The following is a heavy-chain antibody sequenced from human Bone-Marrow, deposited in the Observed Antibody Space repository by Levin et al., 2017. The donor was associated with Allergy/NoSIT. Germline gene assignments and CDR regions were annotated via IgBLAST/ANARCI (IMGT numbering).Heavy chain of an antibody. CDR1: GGTFSSSV. D-gene: IGHD3-10*01. Sequence: SVKVSCKASGGTFSSSVISWVRQAPGQGLEWMGGITPIFGTANYAQKFQGRVTITADESMSTAYMELSSLRSEDTAVYYCARERGDLGAFDIWGQGTMVTVSS. CDR2: ITPIFGTA. CDR3: ARERGDLGAFDI. J-gene: IGHJ3*02. V-gene: IGHV1-69*13.